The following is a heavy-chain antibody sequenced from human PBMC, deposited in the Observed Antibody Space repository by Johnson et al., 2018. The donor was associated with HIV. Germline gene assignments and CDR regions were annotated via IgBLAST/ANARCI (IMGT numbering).Heavy chain of an antibody. CDR3: ARGERGVGNYGADNDAFDI. V-gene: IGHV3-66*01. CDR2: ISSGGKT. CDR1: GFTVSTNY. Sequence: VQLVESGGGLVQPGGSLRLSCAASGFTVSTNYMSWIRPAPGKGLEWVSVISSGGKTYYADSVMGRFTISRANSKNTLYLQMNSVRAEDTAVCYCARGERGVGNYGADNDAFDIWGQGTKVTVSS. D-gene: IGHD4/OR15-4a*01. J-gene: IGHJ3*02.